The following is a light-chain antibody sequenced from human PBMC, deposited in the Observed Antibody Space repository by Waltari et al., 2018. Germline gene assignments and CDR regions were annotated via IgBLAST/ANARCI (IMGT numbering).Light chain of an antibody. J-gene: IGLJ2*01. CDR3: QSYDSSLSGSRVV. V-gene: IGLV1-40*01. CDR1: SSNIGAGSD. CDR2: GNS. Sequence: QSVLTQPPSVSGAPGQRVTISCTGSSSNIGAGSDVHWYQQLPGTAPNLLIYGNSNRPSGVPDRFSGSKSGTSASLAITGLQAEDEADYYCQSYDSSLSGSRVVFGGGTKLTVL.